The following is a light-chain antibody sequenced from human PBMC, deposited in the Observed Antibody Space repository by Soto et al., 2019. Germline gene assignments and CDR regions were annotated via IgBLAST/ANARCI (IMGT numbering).Light chain of an antibody. CDR2: SNN. V-gene: IGLV1-44*01. Sequence: QSVLTQPPSVSGTPGQRVTISCSGSSSNIGSNTVNWYRQLPGTAPKLLIYSNNQRPSGVPDRFSGSKSGTSASLAISGLQSEDEADYYCAAWDDSLIGVFGGGTKLTVL. CDR3: AAWDDSLIGV. CDR1: SSNIGSNT. J-gene: IGLJ3*02.